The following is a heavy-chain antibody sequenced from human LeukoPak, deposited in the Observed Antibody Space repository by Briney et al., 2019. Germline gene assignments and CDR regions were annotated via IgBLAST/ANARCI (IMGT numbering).Heavy chain of an antibody. CDR1: GFTFSSYA. J-gene: IGHJ5*02. D-gene: IGHD2-8*01. V-gene: IGHV3-30-3*01. CDR2: ISYDGSNK. CDR3: ARDRDLLMAPRGANWFDP. Sequence: PGRSLRLSCAASGFTFSSYAMHWVRQAPGKGLEWVAVISYDGSNKYYADSVKGRSTISRDNSKNTLYLQMNSLRAEDTAVYYCARDRDLLMAPRGANWFDPWGQGTLVTVSS.